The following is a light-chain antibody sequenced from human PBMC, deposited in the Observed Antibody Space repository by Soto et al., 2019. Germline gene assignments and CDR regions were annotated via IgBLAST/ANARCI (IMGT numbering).Light chain of an antibody. V-gene: IGKV3-15*01. CDR2: GAS. Sequence: EIVLTQSPATLSLSPGERATLSFRASQSVSNYLAWYQQKPGQAPRLLIYGASTRATGIPARFSGSGSGTEFTLTISSLQSEDFAVYYCQQYNNWPRTFGQGTKVDIK. CDR3: QQYNNWPRT. CDR1: QSVSNY. J-gene: IGKJ1*01.